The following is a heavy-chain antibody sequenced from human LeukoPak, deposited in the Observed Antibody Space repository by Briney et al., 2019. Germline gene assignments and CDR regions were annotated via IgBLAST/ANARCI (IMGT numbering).Heavy chain of an antibody. J-gene: IGHJ4*02. D-gene: IGHD1-1*01. CDR2: IYPGDSDT. Sequence: RGESLKISCKGSGYSFTSYWIGWVRQMPGKGLELRGIIYPGDSDTRYSPAFQGQVTISADKYISTAYLQWSSLKDSATAMYCCGTHGWNAWGYWGQGTLVTVSS. CDR3: GTHGWNAWGY. CDR1: GYSFTSYW. V-gene: IGHV5-51*01.